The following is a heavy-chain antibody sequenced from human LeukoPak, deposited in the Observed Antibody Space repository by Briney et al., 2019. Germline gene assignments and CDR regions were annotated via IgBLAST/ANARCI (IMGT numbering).Heavy chain of an antibody. Sequence: GGSLRLSCAASGFTFSSYGMHWVRQAPGKGLEWVAFIRYDGSNKYYADSVKGRFTISRDNSKNTLYLQMNSLRAEDTAVYYCAKGTGYSSGWYVGYWGQGALVTVSS. D-gene: IGHD6-19*01. CDR3: AKGTGYSSGWYVGY. CDR2: IRYDGSNK. V-gene: IGHV3-30*02. CDR1: GFTFSSYG. J-gene: IGHJ4*02.